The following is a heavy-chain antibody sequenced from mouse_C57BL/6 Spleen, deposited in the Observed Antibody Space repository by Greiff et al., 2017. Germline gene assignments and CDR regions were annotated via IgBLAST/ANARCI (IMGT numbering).Heavy chain of an antibody. J-gene: IGHJ1*03. CDR2: ISYSGST. V-gene: IGHV3-1*01. D-gene: IGHD2-4*01. CDR1: GYSITSGYD. Sequence: EVMLVESGPGMVKPSQSLSLTCTVTGYSITSGYDWHWIRHFPGNKLEWMGYISYSGSTNYNPSLKSRISITHDTSKNHFFLKLNSVTTEDTATYYCARLWDYDWYFDVWGTGTTVTVSS. CDR3: ARLWDYDWYFDV.